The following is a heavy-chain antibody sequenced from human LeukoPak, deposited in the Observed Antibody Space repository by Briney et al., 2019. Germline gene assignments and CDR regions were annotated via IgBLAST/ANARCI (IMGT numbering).Heavy chain of an antibody. J-gene: IGHJ6*03. CDR2: INPNSGGT. V-gene: IGHV1-2*02. Sequence: ASVKVSCKASGYTFTGYYMHWVRQASGQGLEWMGWINPNSGGTNYAQKFQGRVTMTRDTSISTAYMELSRLRSDDTAVYYCARDGVSYYDSSGYSSYYYYMDVWGKGTTVTVSS. D-gene: IGHD3-22*01. CDR1: GYTFTGYY. CDR3: ARDGVSYYDSSGYSSYYYYMDV.